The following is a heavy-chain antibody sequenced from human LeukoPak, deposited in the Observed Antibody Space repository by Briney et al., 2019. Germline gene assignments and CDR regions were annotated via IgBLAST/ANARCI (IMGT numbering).Heavy chain of an antibody. Sequence: PGGSLRLSCAASGFTFSSYAMSWVRQAPGKGLEWVANIKQDGSDKYYVDSVKGRFTISRDNAKNSLYLQLNSLRADDTAVYYSARLTGTTGFDYWGQGTLVTVSS. CDR2: IKQDGSDK. V-gene: IGHV3-7*01. CDR3: ARLTGTTGFDY. J-gene: IGHJ4*02. D-gene: IGHD1-1*01. CDR1: GFTFSSYA.